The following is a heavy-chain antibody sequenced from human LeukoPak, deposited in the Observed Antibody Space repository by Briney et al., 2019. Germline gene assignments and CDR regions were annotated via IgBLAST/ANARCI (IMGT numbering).Heavy chain of an antibody. J-gene: IGHJ6*02. D-gene: IGHD6-19*01. CDR1: GFTFSSYA. Sequence: GGSLRLSCAASGFTFSSYAMSWVRQAPGKGLKWVSAISGSGGSTYYADSVEGRFTISRDNSKNTLYLQMNSLRAEDTAVYYCAKDGAGTVNYYYGMDVWGQGTTVTVSS. CDR2: ISGSGGST. CDR3: AKDGAGTVNYYYGMDV. V-gene: IGHV3-23*01.